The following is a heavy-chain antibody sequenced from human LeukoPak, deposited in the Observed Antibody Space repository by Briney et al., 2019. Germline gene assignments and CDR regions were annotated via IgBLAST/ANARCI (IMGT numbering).Heavy chain of an antibody. J-gene: IGHJ4*02. Sequence: SETLSLTCTVSGGSISNYYWSWIRQPPGKGLEWIGYIYYSGSTNYNPSLKSRVTISVDTSKNQFSLKLSSETAADTAVYYCARRTGYYDGFDYWGQGTLVTVSS. CDR1: GGSISNYY. V-gene: IGHV4-59*01. CDR2: IYYSGST. CDR3: ARRTGYYDGFDY. D-gene: IGHD3/OR15-3a*01.